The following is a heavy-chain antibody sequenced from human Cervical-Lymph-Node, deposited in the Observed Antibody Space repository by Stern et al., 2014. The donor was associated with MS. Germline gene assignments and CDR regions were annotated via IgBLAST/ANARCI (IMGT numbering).Heavy chain of an antibody. D-gene: IGHD3-22*01. CDR1: GGSISSGGYY. CDR2: IYYSGST. CDR3: ARAKDSPAHAFDM. Sequence: VQLEESGPGLMKPSQTLSLTCTVSGGSISSGGYYWTWIRQHPGKGLEWIGYIYYSGSTYYNPSLKRRVTISVDTSKDQFSLKLSSVTAADTAVYYCARAKDSPAHAFDMWGQGTMVTVSS. J-gene: IGHJ3*02. V-gene: IGHV4-31*03.